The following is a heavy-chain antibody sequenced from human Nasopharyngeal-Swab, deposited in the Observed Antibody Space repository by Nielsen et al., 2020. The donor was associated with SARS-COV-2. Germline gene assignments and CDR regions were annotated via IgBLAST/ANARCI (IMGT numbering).Heavy chain of an antibody. V-gene: IGHV3-73*01. CDR3: TRCGGGSYSERDY. J-gene: IGHJ4*02. CDR2: ARSKGHNYAT. CDR1: GLTFSDSA. D-gene: IGHD2-15*01. Sequence: GGSLRLSCAASGLTFSDSAIYWVRQASGKGLEWVGRARSKGHNYATAFSASVKGRFIIFRDDPTNTAYLQMNSLKTEDTAMYYCTRCGGGSYSERDYWSQGTLVTVSS.